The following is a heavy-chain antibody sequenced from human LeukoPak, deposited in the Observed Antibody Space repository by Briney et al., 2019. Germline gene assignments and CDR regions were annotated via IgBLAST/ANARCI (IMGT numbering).Heavy chain of an antibody. J-gene: IGHJ4*02. CDR3: ARGVRYSYGPFDY. Sequence: ASETLSLTCAVYGGSFSGYYWSWIRQPPGKGLEWIGEINHSGSTNYNPSLKSRVTISVDTSKNQFSLKPSSVTAADTAVYYCARGVRYSYGPFDYWGQGTLVTVSS. V-gene: IGHV4-34*01. CDR2: INHSGST. CDR1: GGSFSGYY. D-gene: IGHD5-18*01.